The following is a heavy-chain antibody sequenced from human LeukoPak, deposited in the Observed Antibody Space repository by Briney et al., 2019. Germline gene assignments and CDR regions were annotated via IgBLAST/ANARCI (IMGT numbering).Heavy chain of an antibody. V-gene: IGHV4-59*01. CDR2: IYYSGST. Sequence: PSETLSLTCTVSGGSISSYYWSWIRQPPGKRLEWIGHIYYSGSTNYNPSLKSRVAISVDTSKNQFSLKLSSVTAADTAVYYCASRSSIWSGYQDTLYYFDSWGQGTLVTVSS. CDR1: GGSISSYY. D-gene: IGHD3-3*01. J-gene: IGHJ4*02. CDR3: ASRSSIWSGYQDTLYYFDS.